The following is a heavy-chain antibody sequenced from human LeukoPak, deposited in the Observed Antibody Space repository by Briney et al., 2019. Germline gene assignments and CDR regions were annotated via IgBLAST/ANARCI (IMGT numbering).Heavy chain of an antibody. V-gene: IGHV3-30*02. D-gene: IGHD1-26*01. CDR3: AKEVVSGMDV. CDR1: GFTFSSYG. J-gene: IGHJ6*03. Sequence: GGSLRLSCAASGFTFSSYGMHWVSQAPGKGLEWVTFIRYDGSNDYYADSVKGRFTISRDNSKNTLYLQMNSLRAEDTAVYYCAKEVVSGMDVWGKGTTVTVSS. CDR2: IRYDGSND.